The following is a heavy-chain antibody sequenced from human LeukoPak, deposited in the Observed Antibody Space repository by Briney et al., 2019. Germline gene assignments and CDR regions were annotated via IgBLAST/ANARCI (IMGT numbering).Heavy chain of an antibody. J-gene: IGHJ4*02. D-gene: IGHD1-14*01. V-gene: IGHV3-30-3*01. CDR3: ASDLRNSGAYYFDY. CDR1: GFTFSSYA. Sequence: GGSLRLSCAASGFTFSSYAMHWVRQAPGKGLEWVAVISYDGSNKYYADSVKGRFTISRDNSKNTLYLQMNSLRAEDTAVYYCASDLRNSGAYYFDYWGQGTLVTVSS. CDR2: ISYDGSNK.